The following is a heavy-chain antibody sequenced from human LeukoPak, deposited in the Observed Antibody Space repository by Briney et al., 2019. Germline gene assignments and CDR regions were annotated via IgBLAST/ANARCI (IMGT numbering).Heavy chain of an antibody. D-gene: IGHD3-22*01. J-gene: IGHJ5*02. CDR1: GYTFTSYY. CDR3: ARGHYDSSGYYQNWFDP. V-gene: IGHV1-46*01. CDR2: INPSSGST. Sequence: GASVKVSCKASGYTFTSYYMHWVRQAPGQGLEWMGIINPSSGSTSYAQKFQGRVTMTRDMSTSTVYMELSSLRSEDTAVYYCARGHYDSSGYYQNWFDPWGQGTLVTVSS.